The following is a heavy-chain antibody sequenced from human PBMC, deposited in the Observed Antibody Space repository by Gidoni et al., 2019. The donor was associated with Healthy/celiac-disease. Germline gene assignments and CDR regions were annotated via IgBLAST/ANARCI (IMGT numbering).Heavy chain of an antibody. D-gene: IGHD2-15*01. CDR3: ARAHHVVVVAAEYYYYCMDV. Sequence: QVQSVESGGGLVKLGGSLGLSCAASASTFSDYSLTGIRQAPGKGLELVSYISSSGSTIYYADSVKGRFTISRDNAKNALYLQMNSLRAEDTSVYYCARAHHVVVVAAEYYYYCMDVWGQGTTVTVSS. V-gene: IGHV3-11*01. CDR2: ISSSGSTI. J-gene: IGHJ6*02. CDR1: ASTFSDYS.